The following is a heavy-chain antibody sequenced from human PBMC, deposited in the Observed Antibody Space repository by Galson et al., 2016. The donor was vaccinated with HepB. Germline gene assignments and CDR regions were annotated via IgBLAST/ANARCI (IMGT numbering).Heavy chain of an antibody. CDR2: IYTGGDT. D-gene: IGHD2-2*01. J-gene: IGHJ4*02. CDR3: ASGSSNSCYPSCYFEH. V-gene: IGHV3-53*01. Sequence: SLRLSCAASGFTVSSHYMTWVRQAPGKGLEWVSLIYTGGDTYYADSVKGRFTISRDHSKNTLYLQMNSLRGEDTAVYHCASGSSNSCYPSCYFEHWGQGILVTVSS. CDR1: GFTVSSHY.